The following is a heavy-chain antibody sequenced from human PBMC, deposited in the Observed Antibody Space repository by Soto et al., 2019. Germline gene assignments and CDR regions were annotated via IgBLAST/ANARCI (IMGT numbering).Heavy chain of an antibody. V-gene: IGHV1-18*01. J-gene: IGHJ6*02. CDR1: GYTFTSYG. D-gene: IGHD6-13*01. Sequence: ASVKVSCTASGYTFTSYGISWVRQAPGQGLEWMGWISAYNGNTNYAQKLQGRVTMTTDTSTSTAYMELRSLRSDDTAVYYCAREQRIAAAYTYYYYGMDVWGQGTTVTVSS. CDR3: AREQRIAAAYTYYYYGMDV. CDR2: ISAYNGNT.